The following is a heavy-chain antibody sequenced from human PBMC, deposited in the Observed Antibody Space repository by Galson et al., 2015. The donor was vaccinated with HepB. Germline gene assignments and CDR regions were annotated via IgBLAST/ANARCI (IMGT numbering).Heavy chain of an antibody. CDR1: GFTFSSYD. CDR3: ARGTGRITTVETAIDY. D-gene: IGHD5-18*01. V-gene: IGHV3-13*01. Sequence: SLRLSCAASGFTFSSYDMHWVRQATGKGLEWVSAIGTAGDTYYPGSVKGRFTISRENAKNSLYLQMNSLRAGDTAVYYCARGTGRITTVETAIDYWGQGTLVTVSS. J-gene: IGHJ4*02. CDR2: IGTAGDT.